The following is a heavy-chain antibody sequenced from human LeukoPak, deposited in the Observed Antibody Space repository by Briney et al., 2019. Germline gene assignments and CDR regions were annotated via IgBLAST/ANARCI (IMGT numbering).Heavy chain of an antibody. Sequence: GGSLRLSCAASGFTFSRYWMTWVRQAPGKGLEWVSNISPDGSDKSYVDSVKGRFTISRDNTKDSLYLEMGSLRAEDTALYYCTRGNWDDYWGQGTLVTVSS. CDR3: TRGNWDDY. J-gene: IGHJ4*02. V-gene: IGHV3-7*01. CDR2: ISPDGSDK. CDR1: GFTFSRYW. D-gene: IGHD1-1*01.